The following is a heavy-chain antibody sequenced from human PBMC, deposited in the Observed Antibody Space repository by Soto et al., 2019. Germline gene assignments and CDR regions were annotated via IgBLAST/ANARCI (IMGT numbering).Heavy chain of an antibody. D-gene: IGHD3-10*01. Sequence: GASVKVSCKGSGYMFLSYGISWVRQAPGQGLEWMGWISAYNGNTNYAQNLQGRVTMTTDTSTATGYMELRSLRSDDTAVYYCARDVGGGYFDYWGQGTLVTVSS. V-gene: IGHV1-18*01. CDR3: ARDVGGGYFDY. CDR1: GYMFLSYG. J-gene: IGHJ4*02. CDR2: ISAYNGNT.